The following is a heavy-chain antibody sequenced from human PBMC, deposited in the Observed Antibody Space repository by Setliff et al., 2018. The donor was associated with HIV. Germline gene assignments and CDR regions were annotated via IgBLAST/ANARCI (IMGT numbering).Heavy chain of an antibody. CDR3: AKRVATIRHSSYYFDY. V-gene: IGHV3-23*01. CDR2: ISGSGGST. CDR1: GFSFNIYG. D-gene: IGHD5-12*01. J-gene: IGHJ4*02. Sequence: PGGSLRLSCAASGFSFNIYGMSWVRQAPGKGLEWVSAISGSGGSTYYADSVKGRFTISRDNSKNTLYMQMNSLRAEDTAVYYCAKRVATIRHSSYYFDYWGQGTLVTVSS.